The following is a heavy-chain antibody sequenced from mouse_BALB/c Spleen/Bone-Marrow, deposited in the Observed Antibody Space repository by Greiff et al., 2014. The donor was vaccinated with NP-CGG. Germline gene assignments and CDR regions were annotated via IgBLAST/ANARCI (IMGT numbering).Heavy chain of an antibody. J-gene: IGHJ2*01. D-gene: IGHD2-14*01. CDR2: INPSTGYT. CDR3: ARHYRYYFDY. Sequence: QVQLQQSGAELAKPGASVKMSCKASGYTFTSYWMHWVKQRPGQGLEWIGYINPSTGYTEYNQKFKDKATLTADKSSSTAYMQLSSLTSEDSAVDYCARHYRYYFDYWGQGTTPTVSS. V-gene: IGHV1-7*01. CDR1: GYTFTSYW.